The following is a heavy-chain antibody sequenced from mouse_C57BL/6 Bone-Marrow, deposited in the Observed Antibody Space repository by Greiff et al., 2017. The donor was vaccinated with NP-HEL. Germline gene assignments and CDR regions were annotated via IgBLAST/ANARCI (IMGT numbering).Heavy chain of an antibody. V-gene: IGHV5-12*01. CDR2: ISNGGGST. J-gene: IGHJ4*01. D-gene: IGHD1-1*01. CDR1: GFTFSDYY. CDR3: ARRRAYGSSYRGAMDY. Sequence: EVKLVESGGGLVQPGGSLKLSCAASGFTFSDYYMYWVRQTPEKRLEWVAYISNGGGSTYYPDTVKGRFTISRDNAKNTLYLQMSRLKSEDTAMYYCARRRAYGSSYRGAMDYWGQGTSVTVSS.